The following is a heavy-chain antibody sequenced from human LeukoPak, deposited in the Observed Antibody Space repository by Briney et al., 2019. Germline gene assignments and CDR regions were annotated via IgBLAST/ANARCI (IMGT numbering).Heavy chain of an antibody. CDR1: GYTFTGYY. CDR3: ARVRDIVVVPAALDYYYGMDV. J-gene: IGHJ6*02. V-gene: IGHV1-2*02. CDR2: INPNSGGT. D-gene: IGHD2-2*01. Sequence: ASVEVSCKASGYTFTGYYMHWVRQAPGQGLEWMGWINPNSGGTNYAQKFQGRVTMTRDTSISTAYMELSRLRSHDTAVYYCARVRDIVVVPAALDYYYGMDVWGQGTTVTVSS.